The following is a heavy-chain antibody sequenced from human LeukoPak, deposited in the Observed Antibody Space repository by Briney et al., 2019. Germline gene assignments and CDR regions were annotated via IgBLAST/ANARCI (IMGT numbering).Heavy chain of an antibody. CDR3: AKKLGYCSDGSCYFPY. D-gene: IGHD2-15*01. CDR1: GFTFSSSA. J-gene: IGHJ4*02. CDR2: ISNNGGYT. Sequence: GGSLRLSCAASGFTFSSSAMSWVRQAPGKGLEWVSAISNNGGYTYYADSVQGRFTISRDNSKSTLCLQMNSLRAEDTAVYYCAKKLGYCSDGSCYFPYWGQGTLVTVSS. V-gene: IGHV3-23*01.